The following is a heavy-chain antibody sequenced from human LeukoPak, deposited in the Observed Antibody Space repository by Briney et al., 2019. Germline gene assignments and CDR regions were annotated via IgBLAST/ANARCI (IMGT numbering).Heavy chain of an antibody. V-gene: IGHV4-59*01. CDR2: ISYSGST. CDR1: GGSISSYY. D-gene: IGHD6-13*01. Sequence: SETLSLTCTVSGGSISSYYWSWIRQPPGKGLEWIGYISYSGSTNYNPSLKSRVTISVDMSKNQFSLKLSSVTAADTAVYYCARQEGSSWYWYFDLWGRGTLVTVSS. CDR3: ARQEGSSWYWYFDL. J-gene: IGHJ2*01.